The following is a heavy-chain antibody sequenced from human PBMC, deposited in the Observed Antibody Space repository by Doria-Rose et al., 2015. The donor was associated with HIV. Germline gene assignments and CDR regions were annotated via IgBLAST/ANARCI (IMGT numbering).Heavy chain of an antibody. CDR3: ARIKSSRWYHKYYFDF. CDR1: GVSLSSPGMG. V-gene: IGHV2-26*01. J-gene: IGHJ4*02. D-gene: IGHD6-13*01. Sequence: VTLKESGPVLVKPTETLTLTCTVSGVSLSSPGMGVSWIRQPPGKALEWLANIFSDDEGSYKTSLNSRLTITRGTSRSQVVLTMTDMDPVNTATYYCARIKSSRWYHKYYFDFWGQGTLVIVSA. CDR2: IFSDDEG.